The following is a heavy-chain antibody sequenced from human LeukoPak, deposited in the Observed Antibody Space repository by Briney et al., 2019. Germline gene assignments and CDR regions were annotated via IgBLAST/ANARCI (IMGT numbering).Heavy chain of an antibody. Sequence: ASVKVSCKASGYSFNSQGMNWVRQAPGQGLEWMGWMNPNSGNTGYAQKFQGRVTITRNTSISTAYMELSSLRSEDTAVYYCARGVYVWWELHRNWFDPWGQGTLVTVSS. CDR2: MNPNSGNT. D-gene: IGHD1-26*01. CDR3: ARGVYVWWELHRNWFDP. CDR1: GYSFNSQG. V-gene: IGHV1-8*03. J-gene: IGHJ5*02.